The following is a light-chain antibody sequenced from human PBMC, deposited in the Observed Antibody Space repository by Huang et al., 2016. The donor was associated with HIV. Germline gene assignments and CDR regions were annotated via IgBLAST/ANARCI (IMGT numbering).Light chain of an antibody. Sequence: EIVLTQSPGTLSLYPGERATLSCRASQSISSSYFAWYLQKPGQAPTLLSPGASTRATDIPDRFSGSGSGTDFTLTISRLEPEDFAVYYCHQYGSPPFTFGPGTKVDIK. J-gene: IGKJ3*01. CDR1: QSISSSY. V-gene: IGKV3-20*01. CDR3: HQYGSPPFT. CDR2: GAS.